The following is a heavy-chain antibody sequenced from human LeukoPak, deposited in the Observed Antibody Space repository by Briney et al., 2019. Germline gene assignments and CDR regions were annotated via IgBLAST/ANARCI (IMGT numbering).Heavy chain of an antibody. CDR2: INWNGGST. D-gene: IGHD2-15*01. Sequence: GGSLRLSCAASGFTFADYGMSWVRQAPGNGLEWVSGINWNGGSTGYADSVKGRFTISRDNAKNSLYLQLNSLRAEDTALYYCARLVAASRDYWGQGTLVTVSS. CDR3: ARLVAASRDY. CDR1: GFTFADYG. V-gene: IGHV3-20*04. J-gene: IGHJ4*02.